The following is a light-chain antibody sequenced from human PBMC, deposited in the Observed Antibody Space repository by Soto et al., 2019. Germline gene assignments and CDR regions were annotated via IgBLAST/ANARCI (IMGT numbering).Light chain of an antibody. CDR2: EAT. V-gene: IGLV2-23*01. CDR3: YSYAGSNIYV. J-gene: IGLJ1*01. CDR1: SSDVGSYNH. Sequence: QSVLTQPASVSGSPGQSITISCTGTSSDVGSYNHVSWYQQVPGTAPKLMISEATKRPSGVSNRFSGSKSGNRASLTISGLQTEDRAGYYCYSYAGSNIYVFGSGTKV.